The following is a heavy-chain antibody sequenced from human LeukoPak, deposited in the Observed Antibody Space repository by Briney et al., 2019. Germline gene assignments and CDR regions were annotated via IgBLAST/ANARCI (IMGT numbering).Heavy chain of an antibody. V-gene: IGHV4-34*01. Sequence: SEILSLTCAVYGGSFSGYYWSWIRQPPGKELEWIGEINHSGSTNYNPSLKSRVTISVDTSKNQFSLKLSSVTAADTAVYYCARDGFATNSNFDYWGQGTLVTVSS. J-gene: IGHJ4*02. D-gene: IGHD3-10*01. CDR3: ARDGFATNSNFDY. CDR1: GGSFSGYY. CDR2: INHSGST.